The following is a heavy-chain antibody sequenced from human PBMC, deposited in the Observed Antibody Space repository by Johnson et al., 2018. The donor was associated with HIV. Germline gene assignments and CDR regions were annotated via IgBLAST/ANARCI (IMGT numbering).Heavy chain of an antibody. CDR3: ARDPIAFRNYYGSGSAFDI. CDR2: IKQDGSEK. D-gene: IGHD3-10*01. CDR1: GFTFSTYW. V-gene: IGHV3-7*01. Sequence: VQLVESGGGLVQPGGSLRLSCAASGFTFSTYWMSWVRQAPGKGLEWVANIKQDGSEKYYVDSVKGRCTISRDNSKNTLFLQMNSLRPEDTAVYHCARDPIAFRNYYGSGSAFDIWGQGTMVTVSS. J-gene: IGHJ3*02.